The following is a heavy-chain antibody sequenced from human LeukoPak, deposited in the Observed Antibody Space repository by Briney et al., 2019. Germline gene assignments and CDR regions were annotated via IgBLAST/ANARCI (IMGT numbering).Heavy chain of an antibody. CDR1: GFTFSSYA. Sequence: GGSLRLSCAASGFTFSSYAMHLVRPAPGKGLEYVSAISSNGGSTYYANSVKGRFTISRDNSKNTLYLQMGSLRAEDMAVYYCARSPYRPYYYYYGMDVWGQGTTVTVSS. V-gene: IGHV3-64*01. CDR3: ARSPYRPYYYYYGMDV. CDR2: ISSNGGST. J-gene: IGHJ6*02.